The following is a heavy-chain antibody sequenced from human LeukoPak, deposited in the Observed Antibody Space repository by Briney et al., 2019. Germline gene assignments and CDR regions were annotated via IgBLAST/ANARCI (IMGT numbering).Heavy chain of an antibody. J-gene: IGHJ4*02. CDR1: GFTASGNY. D-gene: IGHD6-13*01. V-gene: IGHV3-66*01. Sequence: GRSLRLSCAASGFTASGNYMTWVRHAPGKGLEWVSLIYSSGSTYYADSVKGRFTISRDNSKNTLYLQMSSLRAEDTAVYYCVKGTRIAAAGVFDYWGQGTLVTVSS. CDR3: VKGTRIAAAGVFDY. CDR2: IYSSGST.